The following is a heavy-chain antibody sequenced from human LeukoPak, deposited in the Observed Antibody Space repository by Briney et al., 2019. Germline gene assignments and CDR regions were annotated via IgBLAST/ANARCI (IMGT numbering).Heavy chain of an antibody. V-gene: IGHV4-30-4*08. CDR1: GGSISSGDYY. Sequence: PSETLSLTCTVSGGSISSGDYYWSWIRQPPGKGLEWIGYIYYSGSTYYNPSLKSRVTISVDTSKNQFSLKLSSVTAADTAVYYCANGRYYGDYVDYWGQGTLVTVSS. D-gene: IGHD4-17*01. CDR2: IYYSGST. CDR3: ANGRYYGDYVDY. J-gene: IGHJ4*02.